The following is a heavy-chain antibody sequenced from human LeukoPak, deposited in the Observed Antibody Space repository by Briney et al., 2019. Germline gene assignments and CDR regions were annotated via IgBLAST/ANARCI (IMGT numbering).Heavy chain of an antibody. CDR2: IYYSGST. V-gene: IGHV4-59*01. J-gene: IGHJ4*02. CDR1: GDSIRSYY. D-gene: IGHD3-22*01. Sequence: PSETLSLTCTVSGDSIRSYYWSCIRQPPGKGLEWIGYIYYSGSTNYNPSLKSRVTISVDTSKNQFSLKLSSVTAADTTVYYCERGAGSKDYYDSSGYFWGQGTLVTVSS. CDR3: ERGAGSKDYYDSSGYF.